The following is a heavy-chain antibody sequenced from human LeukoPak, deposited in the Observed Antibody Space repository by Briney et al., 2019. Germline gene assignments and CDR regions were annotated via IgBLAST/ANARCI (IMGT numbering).Heavy chain of an antibody. V-gene: IGHV3-30*03. CDR2: ISSDGNID. D-gene: IGHD1-7*01. J-gene: IGHJ5*02. Sequence: GGSLRLSCAASGFTFSSYGMHWVRQAPGKGLEWVAVISSDGNIDYYADSVRGRFTVSRDNSKNTMYLQVNSLRAEDTAVYYCTREGMGTTFSAWFDPWGQGTLVTVSS. CDR3: TREGMGTTFSAWFDP. CDR1: GFTFSSYG.